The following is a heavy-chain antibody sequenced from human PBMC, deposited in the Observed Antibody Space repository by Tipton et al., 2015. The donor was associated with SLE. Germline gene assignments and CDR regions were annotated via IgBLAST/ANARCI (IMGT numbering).Heavy chain of an antibody. D-gene: IGHD2-8*01. J-gene: IGHJ4*02. CDR2: IRHDGGTK. CDR1: GITFSIHG. CDR3: AKRGNCTDATCRQSYYFDF. Sequence: GSLRLSCVASGITFSIHGMHWVRQAPGKGLEWVAYIRHDGGTKYIADAVKGRFTISRDNSKNTLFLQLNSLRAADTAVYHCAKRGNCTDATCRQSYYFDFWGQGTLVTVSS. V-gene: IGHV3-30*02.